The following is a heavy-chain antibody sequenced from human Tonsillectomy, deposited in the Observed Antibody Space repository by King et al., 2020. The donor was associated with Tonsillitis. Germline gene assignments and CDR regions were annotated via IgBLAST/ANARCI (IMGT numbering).Heavy chain of an antibody. V-gene: IGHV1-69*06. CDR3: ARNYYSNYDSYYFDY. CDR2: IIPIFGTA. CDR1: GGTFSSYA. Sequence: QLVQSGAEVKKPGSSVKVSCKASGGTFSSYAISWVRQAPGQGLEWMGGIIPIFGTANYAQKFQGRVTITAEKSTSTAYMELSSLRSEDTAVYYCARNYYSNYDSYYFDYWGQGTLVTVSS. D-gene: IGHD4-11*01. J-gene: IGHJ4*02.